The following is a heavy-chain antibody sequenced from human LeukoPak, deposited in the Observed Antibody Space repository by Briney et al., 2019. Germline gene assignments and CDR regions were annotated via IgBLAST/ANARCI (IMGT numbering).Heavy chain of an antibody. CDR3: ATPRGDYYYGMDV. CDR2: IKQDGSKK. J-gene: IGHJ6*02. CDR1: GFPFSSYW. V-gene: IGHV3-7*01. D-gene: IGHD4-23*01. Sequence: GGSLRLSCVASGFPFSSYWMTWVRQAPGKGLEWVANIKQDGSKKSYVDSVKGRFTISRDNAKNTLYLQMNSLRAEDTAVYYCATPRGDYYYGMDVWGLGTTVTVSS.